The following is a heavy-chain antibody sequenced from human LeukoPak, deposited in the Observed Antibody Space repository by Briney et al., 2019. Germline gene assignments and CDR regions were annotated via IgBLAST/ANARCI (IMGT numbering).Heavy chain of an antibody. CDR2: ISSSSSYI. Sequence: GGSLRLSCAVSGFWMNWVRQAPGKGLEWVSSISSSSSYIYYADSVKGRFTISRDNAKNSLYLQMNSLRAEDTAVYYCARQIRQQLVVYYFDYWGQGTLVTVSS. V-gene: IGHV3-21*01. CDR3: ARQIRQQLVVYYFDY. CDR1: GFW. J-gene: IGHJ4*02. D-gene: IGHD6-13*01.